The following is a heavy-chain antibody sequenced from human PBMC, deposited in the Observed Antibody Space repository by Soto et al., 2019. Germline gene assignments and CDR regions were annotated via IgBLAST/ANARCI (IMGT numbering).Heavy chain of an antibody. CDR3: ASRYYDSSGSTEPDAFDI. CDR1: GGSISSYY. CDR2: IYYSGST. V-gene: IGHV4-59*01. Sequence: QVQLQESGPGLVKPSETLSLTCTVSGGSISSYYWSWIRQPPGKGLEWIGYIYYSGSTNYNPSLKSRVTISVDTSKIQFSLKLSSVTAADTAVYYCASRYYDSSGSTEPDAFDIWGQGTMVTVSS. D-gene: IGHD3-22*01. J-gene: IGHJ3*02.